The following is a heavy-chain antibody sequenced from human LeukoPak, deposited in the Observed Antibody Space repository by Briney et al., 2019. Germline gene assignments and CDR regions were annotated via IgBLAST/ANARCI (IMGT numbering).Heavy chain of an antibody. CDR1: GFTFDDYA. D-gene: IGHD6-19*01. V-gene: IGHV3-9*03. CDR2: ISWNSGSI. J-gene: IGHJ4*02. Sequence: GGSLRLSCAASGFTFDDYAMHWVWQAPGKGLEWVSGISWNSGSIGYADSVKGRFTISRDNAKNSLYLQMNSLRAEDMALYYCAKDYSSGRRPPFFDYWGQGTLVTVSP. CDR3: AKDYSSGRRPPFFDY.